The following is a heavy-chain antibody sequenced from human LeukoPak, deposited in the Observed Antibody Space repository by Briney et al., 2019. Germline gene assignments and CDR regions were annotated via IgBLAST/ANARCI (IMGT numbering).Heavy chain of an antibody. D-gene: IGHD3-10*01. CDR2: IGTAGDT. V-gene: IGHV3-13*01. CDR1: GFTFSSYD. CDR3: ARDIWFGELLEEAAFDI. Sequence: GGSLRLSCAASGFTFSSYDMHWVRQATGKGLEWVSAIGTAGDTFYPGSVKGRFTISRENAKISLYLQMNSLRAEDTAVYYCARDIWFGELLEEAAFDIWGQGTMVTVSS. J-gene: IGHJ3*02.